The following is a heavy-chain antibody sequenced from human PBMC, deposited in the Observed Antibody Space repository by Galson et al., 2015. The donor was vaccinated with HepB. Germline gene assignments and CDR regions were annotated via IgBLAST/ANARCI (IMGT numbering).Heavy chain of an antibody. Sequence: QSGAEVKKPGQSVKISCKGSEWTFSGIWIAWVRQMPGKGLEWMGVIYPGDSDTRYSPSFQGQVTMSADTSIHTAYLLWSTLKASDTATYYCVTHSRGSYSLGYYQDGADVWGQGTSVIVSS. CDR2: IYPGDSDT. D-gene: IGHD2-15*01. J-gene: IGHJ6*02. V-gene: IGHV5-51*01. CDR3: VTHSRGSYSLGYYQDGADV. CDR1: EWTFSGIW.